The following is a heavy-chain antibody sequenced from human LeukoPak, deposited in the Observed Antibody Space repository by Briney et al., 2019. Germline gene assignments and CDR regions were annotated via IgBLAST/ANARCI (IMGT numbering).Heavy chain of an antibody. CDR2: ISAYNGNT. V-gene: IGHV1-18*01. J-gene: IGHJ4*02. CDR1: GYTFTSYG. D-gene: IGHD2-15*01. CDR3: ARGQNPAIGYCSGGSCYHGY. Sequence: GASVKVSCKASGYTFTSYGISWVRQAPGQGLEWMGWISAYNGNTNYAQKLQGRVTMTTDTSTSTAYMELRSLRSDDTAVYYCARGQNPAIGYCSGGSCYHGYWGQGTLVTVSS.